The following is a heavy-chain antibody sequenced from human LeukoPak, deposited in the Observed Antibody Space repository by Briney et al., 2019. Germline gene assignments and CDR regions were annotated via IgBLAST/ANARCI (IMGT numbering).Heavy chain of an antibody. CDR2: ISSSSSYT. CDR3: ARDLSFTIFGVVNYFDY. J-gene: IGHJ4*02. Sequence: PGGSLRLSCAASGFTFSDYYMSWIRQAPGKGLEWVSYISSSSSYTNYADSVKGRFTISRDNAKSSLYLQMNSLRAEDTAVYYCARDLSFTIFGVVNYFDYWGQGTLVTVSS. D-gene: IGHD3-3*01. CDR1: GFTFSDYY. V-gene: IGHV3-11*06.